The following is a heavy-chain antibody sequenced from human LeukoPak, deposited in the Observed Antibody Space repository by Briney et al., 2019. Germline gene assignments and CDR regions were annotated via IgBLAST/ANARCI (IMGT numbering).Heavy chain of an antibody. D-gene: IGHD3-22*01. CDR1: GASISSYY. Sequence: SETLSLTCTVSGASISSYYWSWIRQPPGKGLEWIGYIYYSGSTNYNPSLKSRVTISVDTSKNQLSLRLSSVTAADTAVYYCARHRYYYDSSGYYYQPWGQGTLVTVS. CDR2: IYYSGST. V-gene: IGHV4-59*01. J-gene: IGHJ5*02. CDR3: ARHRYYYDSSGYYYQP.